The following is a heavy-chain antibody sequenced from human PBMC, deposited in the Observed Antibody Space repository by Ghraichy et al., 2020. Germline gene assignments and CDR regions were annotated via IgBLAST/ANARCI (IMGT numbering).Heavy chain of an antibody. Sequence: LSLTCTASGFIFSSYAMAWVRQSPGKGLDWVSTISRNGDATHYADSVKGRFTISRDNANNTLYLQMNGLRAEDTAVFFCAKKPYCDATTCYAFDSWGQGTLVTVSS. CDR3: AKKPYCDATTCYAFDS. J-gene: IGHJ4*02. D-gene: IGHD2-2*01. CDR2: ISRNGDAT. V-gene: IGHV3-23*01. CDR1: GFIFSSYA.